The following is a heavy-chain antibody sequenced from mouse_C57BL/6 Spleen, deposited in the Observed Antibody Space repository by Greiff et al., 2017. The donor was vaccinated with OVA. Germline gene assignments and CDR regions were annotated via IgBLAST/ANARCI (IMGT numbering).Heavy chain of an antibody. V-gene: IGHV5-16*01. CDR1: GFTFSDSY. CDR3: AMMVTTGWFAY. CDR2: INYDGSST. Sequence: EVMLVESEGGLVQPGSSMKLSCTASGFTFSDSYMAWVRQVPEKGLEWVANINYDGSSTYYLDSLKSRFIISRDNAKNILYLQMSSRKSEDTATYDCAMMVTTGWFAYWGQGTLVTVSA. J-gene: IGHJ3*01. D-gene: IGHD2-2*01.